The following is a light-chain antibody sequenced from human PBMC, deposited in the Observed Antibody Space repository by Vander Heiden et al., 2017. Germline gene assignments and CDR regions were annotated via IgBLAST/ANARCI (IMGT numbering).Light chain of an antibody. CDR1: QSVSRSY. Sequence: EIVLTQSPGTLSLSPGERATLSCRASQSVSRSYLAWYQQKPGQAPRLLIYGASSRATGIPDRFSGSGSGTDFTRTISRLEPEDFAVYYCQQYGSFFGGGTKVEIK. CDR3: QQYGSF. V-gene: IGKV3-20*01. CDR2: GAS. J-gene: IGKJ4*01.